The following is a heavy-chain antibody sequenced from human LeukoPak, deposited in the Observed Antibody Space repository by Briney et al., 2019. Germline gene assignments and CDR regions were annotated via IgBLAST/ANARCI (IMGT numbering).Heavy chain of an antibody. V-gene: IGHV3-74*01. CDR3: LGGCSGGSCAYFDS. Sequence: GGSLRLSCAASGFTFSSYWMHWGRQAPGRGLVWVSRINSDGSSTSYADPVKGRFTISRDNAKNTLYLQMNSLRAEDTAVYYCLGGCSGGSCAYFDSWGQGTLVTVSS. CDR1: GFTFSSYW. J-gene: IGHJ4*02. CDR2: INSDGSST. D-gene: IGHD2-15*01.